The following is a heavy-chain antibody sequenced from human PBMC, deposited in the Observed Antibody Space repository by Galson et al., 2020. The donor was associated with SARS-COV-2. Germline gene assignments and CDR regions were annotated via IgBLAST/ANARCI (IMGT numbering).Heavy chain of an antibody. D-gene: IGHD3-22*01. Sequence: GGSLRLSCAASGFTFDDYAMHWVRQAPGKGLEWVSGISWNSGRIGYEDSVKGRFTISRDNAKNSLYLQMNRLRVEDTALYYCTKGLDSTGYNWFDPWGQGTLVTVSS. CDR1: GFTFDDYA. CDR2: ISWNSGRI. J-gene: IGHJ5*02. CDR3: TKGLDSTGYNWFDP. V-gene: IGHV3-9*01.